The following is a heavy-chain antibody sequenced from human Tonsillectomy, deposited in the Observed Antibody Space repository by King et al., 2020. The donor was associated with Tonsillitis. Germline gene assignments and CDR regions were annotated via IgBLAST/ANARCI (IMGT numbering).Heavy chain of an antibody. V-gene: IGHV4-59*11. J-gene: IGHJ5*02. CDR1: GVSMSSHY. D-gene: IGHD1-26*01. CDR2: IYYSGTT. Sequence: VQLQESGPGLVEPSETLSLTCNVSGVSMSSHYWSWIRQSPGKGLEWLGYIYYSGTTDYNPSLKGRVNILVDTSKSQCSLKLSSVTAADTAVYYCARGAQGDLYNWFDPWGQGTLVTVSS. CDR3: ARGAQGDLYNWFDP.